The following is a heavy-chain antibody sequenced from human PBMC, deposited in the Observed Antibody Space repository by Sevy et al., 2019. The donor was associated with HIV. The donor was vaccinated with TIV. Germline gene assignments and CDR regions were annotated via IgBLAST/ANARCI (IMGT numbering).Heavy chain of an antibody. CDR2: IYYSGST. CDR3: ARGIVATMDV. Sequence: SETLSLTCTVSGGSISSGDYYWSWIRQPPGKGLEGIGYIYYSGSTYYNPSLKSRVTISVDTSKNQFSLKLGSVTAADTAVYYCARGIVATMDVWGQGTTVPVSS. D-gene: IGHD5-12*01. CDR1: GGSISSGDYY. V-gene: IGHV4-30-4*01. J-gene: IGHJ6*02.